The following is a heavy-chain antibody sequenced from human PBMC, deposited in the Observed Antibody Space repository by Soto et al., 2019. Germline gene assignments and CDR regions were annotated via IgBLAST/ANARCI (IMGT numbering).Heavy chain of an antibody. V-gene: IGHV1-18*01. CDR2: ISAYNGNT. Sequence: VASVKVSWKASGYTFTSYGISWGRPAPGQRLEWMGWISAYNGNTNYAQKLQGRVTMTTDTSTSTAHMELRSLRSDDAAVYYCARDFRRKSYGSGLIDYWGQGTLVTVSS. CDR1: GYTFTSYG. J-gene: IGHJ4*02. CDR3: ARDFRRKSYGSGLIDY. D-gene: IGHD6-19*01.